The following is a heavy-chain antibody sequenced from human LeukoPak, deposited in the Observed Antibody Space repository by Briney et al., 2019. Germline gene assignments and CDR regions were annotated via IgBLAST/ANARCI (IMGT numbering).Heavy chain of an antibody. CDR3: ARQRYSSVKRGGWFDP. D-gene: IGHD6-19*01. J-gene: IGHJ5*02. CDR1: GGSISSSSYY. V-gene: IGHV4-39*01. CDR2: IYYSGNT. Sequence: SETLSLTCTVSGGSISSSSYYWGWIRQPPGKGLEWIGSIYYSGNTYYNPSLKSRVTISVDTSKNQFSLKLSSVTAADTAVYYCARQRYSSVKRGGWFDPWGQGTLVTVSS.